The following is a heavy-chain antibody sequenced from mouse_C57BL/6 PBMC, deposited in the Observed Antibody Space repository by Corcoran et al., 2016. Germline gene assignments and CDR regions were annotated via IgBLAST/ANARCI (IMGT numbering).Heavy chain of an antibody. CDR2: INTYSGVP. Sequence: QIQLVQSGPELKKPGETVKISCKASGYTFTTYGMSWVKQAPGKGLKWMGWINTYSGVPTYADDFKGRFAFSLETSASTAYLQINNLKNEDTATYFCAKGGAYYSNYGGYWGQGTTLTVSS. D-gene: IGHD2-5*01. CDR3: AKGGAYYSNYGGY. J-gene: IGHJ2*01. CDR1: GYTFTTYG. V-gene: IGHV9-3*01.